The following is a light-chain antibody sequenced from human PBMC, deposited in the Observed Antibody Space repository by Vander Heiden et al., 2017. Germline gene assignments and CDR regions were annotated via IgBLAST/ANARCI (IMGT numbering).Light chain of an antibody. CDR1: QSVDNN. CDR2: RAS. CDR3: QQYKNWPPYT. V-gene: IGKV3-15*01. J-gene: IGKJ2*01. Sequence: EIVMTQSPATLSVSPGETATLSCRASQSVDNNLAWYQQKPGQAPRLLIYRASTRATGIPARFSGSGSGTDFTLTISSLQSEDFAVYFCQQYKNWPPYTFGQGTKLEI.